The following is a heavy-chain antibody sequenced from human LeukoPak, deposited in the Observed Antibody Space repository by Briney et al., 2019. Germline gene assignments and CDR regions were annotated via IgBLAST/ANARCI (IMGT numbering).Heavy chain of an antibody. CDR3: ARLVGLKVVTPDDEAFDI. V-gene: IGHV4-59*08. D-gene: IGHD4-23*01. CDR2: IYYSGST. Sequence: SETLSLTCTVSGGSISSYYWSWIRQPPGKGLEWIGYIYYSGSTNYNPSLKSRVTISVDTSKNQFSLKLSSVTAADTAVYYCARLVGLKVVTPDDEAFDIWGQGTMVTVSS. CDR1: GGSISSYY. J-gene: IGHJ3*02.